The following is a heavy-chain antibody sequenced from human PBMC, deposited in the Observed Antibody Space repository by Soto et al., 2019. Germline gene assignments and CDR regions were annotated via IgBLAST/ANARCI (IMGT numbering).Heavy chain of an antibody. J-gene: IGHJ4*02. Sequence: ASVKVSCKASGYTFTTYGINWVRQAPGQGLEWMGWISAYNGNTNYAQKFQGRVTITADKSTSTAYMELNSLRSEDTALYYCAREFDSSGYPFDFWGQGTLVTVSS. D-gene: IGHD3-22*01. CDR3: AREFDSSGYPFDF. V-gene: IGHV1-18*01. CDR2: ISAYNGNT. CDR1: GYTFTTYG.